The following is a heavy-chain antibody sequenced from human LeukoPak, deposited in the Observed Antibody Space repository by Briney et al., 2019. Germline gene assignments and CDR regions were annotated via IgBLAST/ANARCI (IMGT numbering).Heavy chain of an antibody. CDR1: GGSIGSYY. V-gene: IGHV4-59*08. Sequence: SETLSLTCTVSGGSIGSYYWSWIRQPPGKGLEWIGYIYYSGSTNYNPSLKSRVTISVDTSKNQFSLKLSSVTAADTAVYYCARHVGYYDFWSGYYTGWYFDLWGRGTLVTVSS. CDR2: IYYSGST. CDR3: ARHVGYYDFWSGYYTGWYFDL. J-gene: IGHJ2*01. D-gene: IGHD3-3*01.